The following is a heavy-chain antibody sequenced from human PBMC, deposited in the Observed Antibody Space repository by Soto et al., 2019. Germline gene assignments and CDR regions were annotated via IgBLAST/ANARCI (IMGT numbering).Heavy chain of an antibody. CDR3: ARGRTYYYDSSGYHRKGYYFDY. J-gene: IGHJ4*02. D-gene: IGHD3-22*01. CDR2: IYYSGST. Sequence: SETLSLTCTVSGGSISSGGYYWSWIRQHPGKGLEWIGYIYYSGSTYYNPSLKSRVTISVDTSKNQFSLKLSSVTAADTAVYYCARGRTYYYDSSGYHRKGYYFDYWGQGTLVTVSS. V-gene: IGHV4-31*03. CDR1: GGSISSGGYY.